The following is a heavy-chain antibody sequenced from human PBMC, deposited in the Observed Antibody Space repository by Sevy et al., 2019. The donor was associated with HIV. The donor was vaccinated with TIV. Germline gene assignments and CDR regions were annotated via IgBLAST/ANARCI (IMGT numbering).Heavy chain of an antibody. V-gene: IGHV3-73*01. CDR3: TSATLLYCMDV. J-gene: IGHJ6*02. CDR1: GFTFTGSA. Sequence: GGSLRLSCAASGFTFTGSAMHWVRQASGKGLEWVGRIRSKANSYATAYAASVKGRFTSSRDDSKNTAYLQMNSLKTEDTAVYYCTSATLLYCMDVWGQGTTVTVSS. CDR2: IRSKANSYAT. D-gene: IGHD6-25*01.